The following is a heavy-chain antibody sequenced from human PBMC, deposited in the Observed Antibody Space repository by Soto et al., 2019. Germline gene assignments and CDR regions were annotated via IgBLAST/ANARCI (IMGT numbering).Heavy chain of an antibody. Sequence: SVKVSCKASGGTFSSYAISWVRQAPGQGLEWMGGILPIFGTADYAQKFQGRVTITRDTSASTAYMELSSLRSEDTAVYYCARATHIVTGSPRPPPHYYYGMDVWGQGTTVTVSS. V-gene: IGHV1-69*05. J-gene: IGHJ6*02. CDR3: ARATHIVTGSPRPPPHYYYGMDV. D-gene: IGHD3-9*01. CDR1: GGTFSSYA. CDR2: ILPIFGTA.